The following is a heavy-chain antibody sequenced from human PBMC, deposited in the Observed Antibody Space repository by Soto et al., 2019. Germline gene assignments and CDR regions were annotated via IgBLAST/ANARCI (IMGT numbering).Heavy chain of an antibody. CDR3: ARGRRVSSGWYNWFDP. J-gene: IGHJ5*02. D-gene: IGHD6-19*01. Sequence: PSETLSLTCTVSGGSISSGGYYWSWIRQHPGKGLEWIGYIYYSGSTYYNPSLKSRVTISVDTSKNQFSLKLSSVTAADTAVYYCARGRRVSSGWYNWFDPWGQGTLVTVSS. V-gene: IGHV4-31*03. CDR1: GGSISSGGYY. CDR2: IYYSGST.